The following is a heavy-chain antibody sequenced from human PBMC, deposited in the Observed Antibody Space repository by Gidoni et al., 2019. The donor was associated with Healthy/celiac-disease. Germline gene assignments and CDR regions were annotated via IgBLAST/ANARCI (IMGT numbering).Heavy chain of an antibody. CDR3: AKGGDYDFWSGYYYMDV. V-gene: IGHV3-30*18. CDR1: GFTFSSYG. J-gene: IGHJ6*03. D-gene: IGHD3-3*01. Sequence: QVQLVESGGGVVKPGRARRLSCAASGFTFSSYGMHWVRQAPRKWLEWVAVISDDGSNKYYADSVKGRFTISRDNSKNTLYLQMNSLRAEDTAVYYCAKGGDYDFWSGYYYMDVWGKGTTVTVSS. CDR2: ISDDGSNK.